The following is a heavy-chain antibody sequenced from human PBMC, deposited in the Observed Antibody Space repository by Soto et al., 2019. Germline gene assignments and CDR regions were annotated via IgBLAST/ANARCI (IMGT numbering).Heavy chain of an antibody. CDR2: IIPVFGKA. D-gene: IGHD3-22*01. CDR3: ARDGTLYDSSAYYYVY. V-gene: IGHV1-69*13. J-gene: IGHJ4*02. CDR1: GGTFSRSA. Sequence: SVKVSCKASGGTFSRSAINWVRQAPGQGLEWMGGIIPVFGKANYAQKFQGRVTITADESTSTGYMELRSLTSEDTAVYYCARDGTLYDSSAYYYVYWGQGTLVTVSS.